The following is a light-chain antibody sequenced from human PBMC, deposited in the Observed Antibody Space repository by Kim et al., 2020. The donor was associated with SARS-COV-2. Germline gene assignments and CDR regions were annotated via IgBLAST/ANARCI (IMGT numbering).Light chain of an antibody. CDR3: QTYNSAPRT. V-gene: IGKV1-27*01. CDR1: QGISNY. CDR2: GAS. J-gene: IGKJ1*01. Sequence: DVQLTQSPPSLSASVGDRVTITCRASQGISNYLAWYQQKPWKVPNVVIYGASALQSGVPSRFSGSGSGTDFTLTISSLQPEDVATYYCQTYNSAPRTFGQGTKVDIK.